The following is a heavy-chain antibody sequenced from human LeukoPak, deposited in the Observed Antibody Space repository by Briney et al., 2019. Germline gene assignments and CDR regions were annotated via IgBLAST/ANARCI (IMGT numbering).Heavy chain of an antibody. D-gene: IGHD6-13*01. CDR3: ARGPRAATYYYFDY. J-gene: IGHJ4*02. CDR1: GFTVSAY. CDR2: LFGGGTI. V-gene: IGHV3-53*01. Sequence: GGSLRLSCAASGFTVSAYMSWVRQAPGKGLEWVSVLFGGGTIYYADSVNGRFTISRDNSKNTLYLQLNSLRAEDTAVYYCARGPRAATYYYFDYWGQGTLVTVSS.